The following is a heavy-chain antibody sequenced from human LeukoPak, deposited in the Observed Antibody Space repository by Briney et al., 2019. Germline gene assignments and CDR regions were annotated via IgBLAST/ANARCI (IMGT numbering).Heavy chain of an antibody. J-gene: IGHJ5*02. Sequence: SEALSLTCTVSGASVTDYYWSWIRQSPGKGLEWISYIHHSGNSDYNPSLRSRVTTSLDTSKNQFSLNLISVTAADTAVYYCTRGHWGLQSWSQGTLVTVSS. CDR2: IHHSGNS. V-gene: IGHV4-59*02. D-gene: IGHD7-27*01. CDR1: GASVTDYY. CDR3: TRGHWGLQS.